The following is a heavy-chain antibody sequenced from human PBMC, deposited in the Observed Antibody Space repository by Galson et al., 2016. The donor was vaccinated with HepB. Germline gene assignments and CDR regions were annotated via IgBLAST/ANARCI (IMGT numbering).Heavy chain of an antibody. CDR2: ISYSGST. Sequence: ETLSLTCGVYGGPFSGYYWNWIRQPPGKGLEWIGDISYSGSTNYNPSLKSRVTISADTSKNQFSLMLTSVTAADTAVYYCARKKRYDFPRTASNWFDRWGQGTLVAVSS. D-gene: IGHD3-3*01. V-gene: IGHV4-34*01. CDR3: ARKKRYDFPRTASNWFDR. J-gene: IGHJ5*02. CDR1: GGPFSGYY.